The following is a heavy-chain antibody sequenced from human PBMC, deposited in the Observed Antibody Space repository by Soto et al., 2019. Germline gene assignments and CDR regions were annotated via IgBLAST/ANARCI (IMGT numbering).Heavy chain of an antibody. CDR1: GSFYTSG. Sequence: AASMDSCCTGCGSFYTSGSNGWRRAPGQGLEWMGSICPDNANTKYAQKFQGKVTLSTDKSTSTAYMELRTLSSDDTAVYYCARDPHEFWSPYFFDPWGQGTMVTVSS. CDR3: ARDPHEFWSPYFFDP. V-gene: IGHV1-18*01. CDR2: ICPDNANT. D-gene: IGHD3-3*01. J-gene: IGHJ5*02.